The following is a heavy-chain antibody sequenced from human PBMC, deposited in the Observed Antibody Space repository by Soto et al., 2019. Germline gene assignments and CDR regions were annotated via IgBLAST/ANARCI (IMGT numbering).Heavy chain of an antibody. CDR2: ISGSGGST. D-gene: IGHD5-18*01. CDR1: GFTFSSYA. J-gene: IGHJ6*02. CDR3: AKGYDRSGYSRMDV. V-gene: IGHV3-23*01. Sequence: EAQLLESGGGLEQPGGSLRLSCAASGFTFSSYAMSWVRQAPGKGLEWVSAISGSGGSTYYADTVKGRFTISRDNSKNTLYLQMKSLRAEDTAVYYCAKGYDRSGYSRMDVWGQGTTVTVSS.